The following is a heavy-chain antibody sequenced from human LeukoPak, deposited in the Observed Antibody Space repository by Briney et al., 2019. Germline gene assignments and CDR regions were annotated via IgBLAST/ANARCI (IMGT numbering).Heavy chain of an antibody. V-gene: IGHV1-2*02. J-gene: IGHJ4*02. D-gene: IGHD3-10*01. Sequence: ASVKVSCKASGYTFTGYYMHWVRQAPGQGLEWMGWINPNSGGTNYAQKFQVSVTMTRDTSISTAYMELSRLRSDDTAVYYCARDYGSGNFDYWGQGTLVTVSS. CDR1: GYTFTGYY. CDR2: INPNSGGT. CDR3: ARDYGSGNFDY.